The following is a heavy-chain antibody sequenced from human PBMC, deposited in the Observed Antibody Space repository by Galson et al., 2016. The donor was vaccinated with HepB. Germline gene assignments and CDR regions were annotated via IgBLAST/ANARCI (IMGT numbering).Heavy chain of an antibody. CDR2: MYSGGGT. CDR1: GFSVSINY. J-gene: IGHJ5*02. CDR3: TRVLQWFGERWFDP. D-gene: IGHD3-10*01. Sequence: SLRLSCAVSGFSVSINYMSWVRQAPGKGLEWVSVMYSGGGTSYADSVKGRFTISSDNSKNTLYLQMNSLRAEDTAAYYCTRVLQWFGERWFDPWGQGTLGTVSS. V-gene: IGHV3-53*01.